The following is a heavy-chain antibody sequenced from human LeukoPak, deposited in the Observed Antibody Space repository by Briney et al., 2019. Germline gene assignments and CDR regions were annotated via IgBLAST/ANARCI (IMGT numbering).Heavy chain of an antibody. J-gene: IGHJ5*02. Sequence: SVKVSCKASGYTFTGYYMHWVRQAPGQGFEWMGGIIPIFGTANYAQKFQGRVTITTDESTSTAYMELSSLRSEDTAVYYCARCSGGSCYSYPNWFDPWGQGTLVTVSS. CDR3: ARCSGGSCYSYPNWFDP. D-gene: IGHD2-15*01. CDR1: GYTFTGYY. V-gene: IGHV1-69*05. CDR2: IIPIFGTA.